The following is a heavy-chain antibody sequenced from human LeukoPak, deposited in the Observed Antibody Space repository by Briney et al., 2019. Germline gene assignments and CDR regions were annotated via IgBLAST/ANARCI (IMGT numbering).Heavy chain of an antibody. CDR3: AKDIIPWYYDSSGYYDY. CDR2: ISGSGGST. J-gene: IGHJ4*02. CDR1: GFTFSSYA. Sequence: GGSLRLSCAASGFTFSSYAMSWVRQAPGKGLEWVSAISGSGGSTYYADSVKGRFTTSRDNSKNTLYLQMNSLRAEDTAVYYCAKDIIPWYYDSSGYYDYWGQGTLVTVSS. D-gene: IGHD3-22*01. V-gene: IGHV3-23*01.